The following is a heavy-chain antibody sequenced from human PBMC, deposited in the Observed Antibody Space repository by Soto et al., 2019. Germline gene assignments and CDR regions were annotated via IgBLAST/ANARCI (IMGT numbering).Heavy chain of an antibody. Sequence: QVQLVESGGGVVQPGRSLRLSCAASGFTFSSYGMHWVRQAPGKGLEWVAVISYDGSNKYYADSVKGRFTISRDNSKNTLYLQMNSLRDEDTAVYYCAKDSPHPHGDYGSGRNWFDPWGQGTLVTVSS. CDR2: ISYDGSNK. D-gene: IGHD4-17*01. J-gene: IGHJ5*02. CDR3: AKDSPHPHGDYGSGRNWFDP. CDR1: GFTFSSYG. V-gene: IGHV3-30*18.